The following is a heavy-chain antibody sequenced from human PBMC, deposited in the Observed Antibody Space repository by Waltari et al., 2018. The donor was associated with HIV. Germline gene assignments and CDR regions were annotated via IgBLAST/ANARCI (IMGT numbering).Heavy chain of an antibody. CDR3: ARDLTNSGDAFDI. V-gene: IGHV1-69*01. CDR1: GGTFRSFA. D-gene: IGHD3-9*01. J-gene: IGHJ3*02. CDR2: IIPIFGTA. Sequence: QVQLVQSGAEVKKPGSSVKVSCKASGGTFRSFAISWVRQAPGQGREWMGGIIPIFGTANYAQKFQGRVTITADESTSTAYMELSSLRSEDTAVYYCARDLTNSGDAFDIWGQGTMVTVSS.